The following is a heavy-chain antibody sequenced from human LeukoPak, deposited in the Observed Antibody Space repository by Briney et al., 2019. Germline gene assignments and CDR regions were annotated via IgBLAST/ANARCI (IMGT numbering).Heavy chain of an antibody. CDR2: ISDDGGDP. CDR3: GRDWKLDY. D-gene: IGHD1-1*01. Sequence: QPGGSLRLSCAASGFTFRSYAMSWVRQAPGKGLEWVSAISDDGGDPKYAQSVKGRFTISRDNSRNRLYLQMNSLRVEDTAMYYCGRDWKLDYWGQGILVTVSS. CDR1: GFTFRSYA. V-gene: IGHV3-23*01. J-gene: IGHJ4*02.